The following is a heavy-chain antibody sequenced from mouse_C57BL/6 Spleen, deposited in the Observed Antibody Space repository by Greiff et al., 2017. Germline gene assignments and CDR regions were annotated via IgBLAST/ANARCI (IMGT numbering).Heavy chain of an antibody. V-gene: IGHV1-80*01. Sequence: VQLQQSGAELVKPGASVKISCKASGYAFSSYWLNWVKQRPGQGLAWIGQIYPGDGDANYNGTFKGTATLTADKSSSSAYMQLSGLTSEDSAVYFCARRGPGDDWGQGTSVTVSS. CDR2: IYPGDGDA. CDR1: GYAFSSYW. CDR3: ARRGPGDD. J-gene: IGHJ4*01.